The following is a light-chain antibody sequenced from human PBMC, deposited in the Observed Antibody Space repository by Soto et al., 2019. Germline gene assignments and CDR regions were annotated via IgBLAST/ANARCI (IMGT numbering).Light chain of an antibody. CDR3: LQDYNYPWT. CDR2: AAS. J-gene: IGKJ1*01. Sequence: ALQMTQSPPSLSASVGDTVTITCRASQGIRDDVGWYQQKPGKAPKLLIFAASHLQTGVPSRFSGSGSGTDFTLTITGLQPEDFATYYCLQDYNYPWTFGQGTKVEIK. V-gene: IGKV1-6*01. CDR1: QGIRDD.